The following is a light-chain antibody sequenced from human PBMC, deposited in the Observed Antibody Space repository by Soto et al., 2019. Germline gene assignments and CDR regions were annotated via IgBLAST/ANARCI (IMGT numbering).Light chain of an antibody. CDR1: SSNIGSNT. V-gene: IGLV1-44*01. CDR3: AAWDDSLNAVL. Sequence: QAVVTQPPSASGTPGQRVTISCSGSSSNIGSNTVNWYQQLPGTAPKLLIQSNNQRPSGVPDRFSGSKSGTSASLAISGLQSEDEADYYCAAWDDSLNAVLFGGGTKVTVL. CDR2: SNN. J-gene: IGLJ2*01.